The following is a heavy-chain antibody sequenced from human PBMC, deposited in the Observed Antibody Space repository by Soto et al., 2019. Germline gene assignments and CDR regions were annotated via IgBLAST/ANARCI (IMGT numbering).Heavy chain of an antibody. J-gene: IGHJ5*02. D-gene: IGHD6-13*01. Sequence: GGSLRLSCAASGFTFSSHAMNWVRQAPGKGLEWVSDISGSGGITNYADSVKGRFTISRDNSKNTLWLQMNSLRAEDTAVYYCAKSPGIAAADWFDPWGQGTLVTVSS. CDR1: GFTFSSHA. CDR3: AKSPGIAAADWFDP. CDR2: ISGSGGIT. V-gene: IGHV3-23*01.